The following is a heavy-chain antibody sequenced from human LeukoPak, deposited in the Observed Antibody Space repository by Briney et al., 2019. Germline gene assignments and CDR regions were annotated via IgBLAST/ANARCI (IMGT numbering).Heavy chain of an antibody. CDR1: GGSFSGYY. CDR2: INHSGST. CDR3: ARGLQRVIGKYYYYYMDV. Sequence: SETLSLTCAVYGGSFSGYYWSWIRQPPGKGLEWIGEINHSGSTNYNPSLKSRVTISVDTSKNQFSLKLSSVTAADTAVYYCARGLQRVIGKYYYYYMDVWGKGTTVTVSS. D-gene: IGHD2-21*01. J-gene: IGHJ6*03. V-gene: IGHV4-34*01.